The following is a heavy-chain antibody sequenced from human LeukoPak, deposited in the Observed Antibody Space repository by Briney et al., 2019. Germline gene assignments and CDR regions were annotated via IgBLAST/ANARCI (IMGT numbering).Heavy chain of an antibody. CDR3: AKDSGMVLANYYMNV. Sequence: GGSLRLSCAASGFTFSNFAMSWVRQAPGKGLEWVSSITGSGGNTYYADPVKGRFTISRDNSKNTLFLQMNSLRAEDTAVYYCAKDSGMVLANYYMNVWGKGTTVTVSS. V-gene: IGHV3-23*01. D-gene: IGHD3-10*01. J-gene: IGHJ6*03. CDR2: ITGSGGNT. CDR1: GFTFSNFA.